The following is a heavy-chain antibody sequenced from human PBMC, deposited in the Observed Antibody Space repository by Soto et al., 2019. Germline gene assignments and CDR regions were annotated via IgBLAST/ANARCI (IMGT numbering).Heavy chain of an antibody. V-gene: IGHV3-30-3*01. CDR1: GFTFSSYA. CDR2: ISYDGSNK. J-gene: IGHJ4*02. D-gene: IGHD6-13*01. Sequence: QVQLVESGGGVVQPGRSLRLSCAASGFTFSSYAMHWVRQAPGKGLEWVAVISYDGSNKYYADSVKGRFTISRDNSKNTLYLQMNSLRAEDTAVYYCARDKGNYPGIAAAGIDYCGQGTLVTVSS. CDR3: ARDKGNYPGIAAAGIDY.